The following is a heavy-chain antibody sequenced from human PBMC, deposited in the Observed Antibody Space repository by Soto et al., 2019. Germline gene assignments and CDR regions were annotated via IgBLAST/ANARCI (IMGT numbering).Heavy chain of an antibody. Sequence: TSETLSLTCTVSGGSISSGGYYWSWIRQHPGKGLEWIGYIYYSGSTYYNPSLKSRVTISVDTSKNQFSLKLSSVTAADTAVYYCARDFWSGYFAFDIWGQGTMVTVSS. CDR2: IYYSGST. V-gene: IGHV4-31*03. CDR1: GGSISSGGYY. J-gene: IGHJ3*02. CDR3: ARDFWSGYFAFDI. D-gene: IGHD3-3*01.